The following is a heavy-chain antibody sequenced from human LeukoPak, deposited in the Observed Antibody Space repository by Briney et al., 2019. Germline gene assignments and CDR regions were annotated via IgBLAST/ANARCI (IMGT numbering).Heavy chain of an antibody. CDR3: ARGLAAAGRLSFYFDY. D-gene: IGHD6-13*01. CDR1: GFTFSSYG. V-gene: IGHV3-23*01. Sequence: GGSLRLSCAASGFTFSSYGMSWARRAPGKGLEWVSAISGSGGSTYYADSVKGRFTISRDNSKNTLYLQMNSLRAEDTAVYYCARGLAAAGRLSFYFDYWGQGTLVTVSS. CDR2: ISGSGGST. J-gene: IGHJ4*02.